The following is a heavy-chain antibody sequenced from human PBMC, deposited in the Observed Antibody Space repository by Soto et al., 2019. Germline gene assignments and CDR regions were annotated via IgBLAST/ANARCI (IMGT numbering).Heavy chain of an antibody. Sequence: EVQLVESGGGLVQPGGSLRLSCAASGFSVSSNYMSWVRQAPGKGLECIAVMYSGGSTYYGDSVKGRFTISRDNSKNTLSLLLNSLRAEDTAVYYCALQTSGWLDRWGQGTLVTVSS. CDR2: MYSGGST. J-gene: IGHJ5*02. CDR1: GFSVSSNY. V-gene: IGHV3-66*04. CDR3: ALQTSGWLDR. D-gene: IGHD6-19*01.